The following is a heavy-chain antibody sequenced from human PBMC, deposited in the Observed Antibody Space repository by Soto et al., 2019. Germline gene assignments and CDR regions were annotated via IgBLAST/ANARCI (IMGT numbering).Heavy chain of an antibody. CDR1: GGSVSSGSYY. V-gene: IGHV4-61*01. CDR2: IYYSGST. Sequence: QVQLQESGPGLVKPSETLSLTCTVSGGSVSSGSYYWSWIRQPPGKGLEWIGYIYYSGSTNYNPSLKSRVTISVDTSKNQFSLKLSSVTAADTAVYYCAREEAGYDYVWGSFYWGQGTLVTVSS. J-gene: IGHJ4*02. D-gene: IGHD3-16*01. CDR3: AREEAGYDYVWGSFY.